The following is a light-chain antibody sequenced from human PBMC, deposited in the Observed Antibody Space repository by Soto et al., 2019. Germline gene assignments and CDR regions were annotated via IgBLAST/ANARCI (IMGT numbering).Light chain of an antibody. Sequence: QSALTQPASVSGSPGQSITISCTGTSSDVGSYNLVSWYQQHPGKAPKLMIYEGSKRPSWVSNRFSGSKSGNTASLTISGLQVEDEADYYCCSYAGSRVFGGGTKLTVL. J-gene: IGLJ3*02. CDR1: SSDVGSYNL. V-gene: IGLV2-23*01. CDR3: CSYAGSRV. CDR2: EGS.